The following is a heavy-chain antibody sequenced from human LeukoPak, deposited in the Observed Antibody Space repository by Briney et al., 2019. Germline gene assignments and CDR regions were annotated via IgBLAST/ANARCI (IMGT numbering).Heavy chain of an antibody. D-gene: IGHD3-10*01. CDR1: GFTFSSYG. CDR3: VPGGALFDY. CDR2: ISYDGSNK. Sequence: GGSLRLSCAASGFTFSSYGMHWVRQAPGKGLEWVAVISYDGSNKYYADSVKGRFTISRDNSKNTLYLQMNSLRAEDTAVYSCVPGGALFDYWGQGTLVTVSS. V-gene: IGHV3-30*03. J-gene: IGHJ4*02.